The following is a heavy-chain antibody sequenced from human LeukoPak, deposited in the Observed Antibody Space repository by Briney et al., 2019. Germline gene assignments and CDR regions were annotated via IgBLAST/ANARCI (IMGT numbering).Heavy chain of an antibody. CDR2: INHSGST. Sequence: SETLSLTCAVYGGSFSGYYWSWIRQPPGKGLEGMGEINHSGSTNYNPSLKSRVTISVDTSKNQFSLKLSSVTAADTAVYYCARGYLWLYRKSNNWFDPWGQGTLVTVSS. J-gene: IGHJ5*02. CDR3: ARGYLWLYRKSNNWFDP. V-gene: IGHV4-34*01. CDR1: GGSFSGYY. D-gene: IGHD5-12*01.